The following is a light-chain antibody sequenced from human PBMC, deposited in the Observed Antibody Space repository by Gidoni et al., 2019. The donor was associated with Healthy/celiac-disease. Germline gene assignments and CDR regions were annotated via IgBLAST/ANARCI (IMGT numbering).Light chain of an antibody. J-gene: IGKJ4*01. CDR1: QDISNY. CDR3: QQYDNLLALT. V-gene: IGKV1-33*01. Sequence: DIQMTQSPCSLSASVGDRVTITCQASQDISNYLNCYQQKPGKAPKLLIFDASNLETGVPSRFSGSGSGTDFTFTISSLQPEDIATYYCQQYDNLLALTFGGGTKVEIK. CDR2: DAS.